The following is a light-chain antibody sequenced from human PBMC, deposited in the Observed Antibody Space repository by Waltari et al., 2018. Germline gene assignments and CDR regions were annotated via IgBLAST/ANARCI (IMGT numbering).Light chain of an antibody. CDR3: QQYNNWPLT. CDR1: QSVSSN. CDR2: GAS. Sequence: EIVMMQSPATLSVSPGERATLSCRASQSVSSNLAWYQQKRGQAPRLLIYGASTRATGIPARFSGSGSGTEFTLTISSMQSEDFAVYYCQQYNNWPLTVGGGTKVEIK. V-gene: IGKV3-15*01. J-gene: IGKJ4*01.